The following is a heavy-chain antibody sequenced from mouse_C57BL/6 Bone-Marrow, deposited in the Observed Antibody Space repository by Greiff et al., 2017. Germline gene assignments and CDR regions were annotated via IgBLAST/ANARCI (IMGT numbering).Heavy chain of an antibody. CDR3: AKGDLFMDY. J-gene: IGHJ4*01. V-gene: IGHV1-61*01. Sequence: QVQLQQPGAELVRPGSSVKLSCTASGYTFTSYCMDWVKQRPGQGLEWIGTIYPSDSDTNYNPKFKDKATLTVDKSSSTAYMQLSSLTSEDSAVFYCAKGDLFMDYWGQGTTVTVSS. CDR1: GYTFTSYC. D-gene: IGHD1-3*01. CDR2: IYPSDSDT.